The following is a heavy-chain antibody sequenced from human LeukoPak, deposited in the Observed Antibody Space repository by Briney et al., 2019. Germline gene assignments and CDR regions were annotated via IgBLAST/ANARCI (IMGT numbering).Heavy chain of an antibody. CDR2: IYYSGSA. J-gene: IGHJ4*02. CDR3: ARHTWEARWLQNYFDY. V-gene: IGHV4-39*01. D-gene: IGHD5-24*01. CDR1: RVSISISTYY. Sequence: SETLSLTCTVSRVSISISTYYWGWIRQPPGKGLEWIGSIYYSGSAYYNPSLKSRVTISEDTSKNQFSLKLTSVTAADTAVYYGARHTWEARWLQNYFDYWGQGTLVTVSS.